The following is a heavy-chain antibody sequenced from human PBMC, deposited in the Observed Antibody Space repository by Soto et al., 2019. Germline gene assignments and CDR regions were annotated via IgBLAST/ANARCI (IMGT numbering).Heavy chain of an antibody. J-gene: IGHJ6*02. CDR3: AREYYDFWSGEYHNGMDV. CDR1: GYSISSGYF. D-gene: IGHD3-3*01. CDR2: IYYTGST. V-gene: IGHV4-38-2*02. Sequence: ASETLSLTCGVSGYSISSGYFWVWIRQPPGKGLGWMGSIYYTGSTYYNPSLLTRITISVDTSKNQFSLKLSSVTAADTALYYCAREYYDFWSGEYHNGMDVWGPGTTVTVSS.